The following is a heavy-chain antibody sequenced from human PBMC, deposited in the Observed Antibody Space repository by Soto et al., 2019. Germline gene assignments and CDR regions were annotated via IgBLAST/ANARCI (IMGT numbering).Heavy chain of an antibody. CDR3: ARLGRIAVAGIGYYYGMDV. CDR2: IYYSGST. CDR1: GGSVSSGSYY. V-gene: IGHV4-61*01. J-gene: IGHJ6*02. D-gene: IGHD6-19*01. Sequence: SETLSLTCTVSGGSVSSGSYYWSWIRQPPGKGLEWIGYIYYSGSTNYNPSLKSRVTISVDTSKNQFSLKLSSVTAADTAVYYCARLGRIAVAGIGYYYGMDVWGQGTTVTVSS.